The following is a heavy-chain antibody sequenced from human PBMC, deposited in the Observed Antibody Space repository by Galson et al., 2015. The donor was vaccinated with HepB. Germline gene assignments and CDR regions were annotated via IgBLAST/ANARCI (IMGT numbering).Heavy chain of an antibody. D-gene: IGHD6-6*01. J-gene: IGHJ6*03. CDR1: GFTVSRNY. Sequence: SLRLSRAASGFTVSRNYLSCVRQAPGKGLEWVSVIYSGGSTYYADSVQGRFTISRDNSKNTLYLQMNSLSAEDTAVYYCGQGTARLYYYMDVWGKGTTVTVSS. CDR2: IYSGGST. CDR3: GQGTARLYYYMDV. V-gene: IGHV3-53*01.